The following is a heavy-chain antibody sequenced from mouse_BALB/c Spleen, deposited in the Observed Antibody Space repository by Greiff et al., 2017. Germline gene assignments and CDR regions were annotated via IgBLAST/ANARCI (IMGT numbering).Heavy chain of an antibody. J-gene: IGHJ3*01. V-gene: IGHV2-2*02. CDR3: ARSPYGNSLAY. D-gene: IGHD2-1*01. CDR2: IWSGGST. CDR1: GFSLTSYG. Sequence: VQLKESGPGLVQPSQSLSITCTVSGFSLTSYGVHWVRQSPGKGLEWLGVIWSGGSTDYNAAFISRLSISKDNSKSQVFFKMNSLQANDTAIYYCARSPYGNSLAYWGQGTLVTVSA.